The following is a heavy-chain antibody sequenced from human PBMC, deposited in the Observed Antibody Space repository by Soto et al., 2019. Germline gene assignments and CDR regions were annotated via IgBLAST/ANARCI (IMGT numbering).Heavy chain of an antibody. CDR1: GGSISSGGYS. J-gene: IGHJ2*01. CDR2: IYHSGST. Sequence: QLQLQESGSGLVKPSQTLSLTCAVSGGSISSGGYSWSWIRQPPGKGLEWIGYIYHSGSTYYNPSLKSRVTISVDRSKHQFSLKLSSVTAPDTAVYYCARGPAHYDFWSGYPDWYFDLWGRGTLVTVSS. V-gene: IGHV4-30-2*01. D-gene: IGHD3-3*01. CDR3: ARGPAHYDFWSGYPDWYFDL.